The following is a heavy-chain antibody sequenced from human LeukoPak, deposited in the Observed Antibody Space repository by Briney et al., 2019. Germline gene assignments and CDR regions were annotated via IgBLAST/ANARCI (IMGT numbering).Heavy chain of an antibody. D-gene: IGHD6-19*01. CDR2: IWYEGSNK. J-gene: IGHJ4*02. Sequence: GGSLRLSCVASGFTFSSYGILWVRPAPGKGLEWVAVIWYEGSNKYYADSVRGRYTISRDQSKNTVYLQINSLRAADTAVYYCARLGSGWSIDYWGQGTLVTVSS. V-gene: IGHV3-33*01. CDR1: GFTFSSYG. CDR3: ARLGSGWSIDY.